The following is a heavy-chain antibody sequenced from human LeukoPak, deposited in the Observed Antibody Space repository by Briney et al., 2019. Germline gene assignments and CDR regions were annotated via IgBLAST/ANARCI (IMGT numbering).Heavy chain of an antibody. CDR3: AVGRGLLFDY. CDR2: INPSGGST. D-gene: IGHD3-22*01. CDR1: GYTLTSYY. J-gene: IGHJ4*02. V-gene: IGHV1-46*01. Sequence: ASVKVSCKASGYTLTSYYLHWVRQAPGQGLEWMAIINPSGGSTSHAQKFQGRVTITRDTSASTAYMELSSLRSEDTAVYYCAVGRGLLFDYWGQGTLVTVSS.